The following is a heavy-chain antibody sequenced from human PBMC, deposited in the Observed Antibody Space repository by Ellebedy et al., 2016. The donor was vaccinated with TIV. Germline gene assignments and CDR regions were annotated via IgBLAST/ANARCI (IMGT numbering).Heavy chain of an antibody. J-gene: IGHJ3*02. CDR2: ITGIGTST. CDR3: AKPMGPGGRFDAFDI. V-gene: IGHV3-23*01. Sequence: GGSLRLSXAASGFTFSNYAMSWVRQAPGKGLEWVSAITGIGTSTYYADSVKGRFTISRDNSKNTLSLQMNNLRADDTAIYYCAKPMGPGGRFDAFDIWGQGTLVTVSS. D-gene: IGHD3-16*01. CDR1: GFTFSNYA.